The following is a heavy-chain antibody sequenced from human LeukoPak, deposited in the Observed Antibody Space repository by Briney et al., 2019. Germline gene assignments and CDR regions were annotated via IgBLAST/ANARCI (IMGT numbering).Heavy chain of an antibody. D-gene: IGHD1-1*01. V-gene: IGHV3-30*18. CDR1: GFTFSNNG. CDR3: AKDSETTVSGTFVF. CDR2: ISDDGRNK. Sequence: PAGSLRLSCAASGFTFSNNGMHYVRQAPGQGLEWVAVISDDGRNKNYADSVKGRFTISRDSSNNTLYLQMNSLRAEDTGVYFWAKDSETTVSGTFVFRGQGTLVTVSS. J-gene: IGHJ4*02.